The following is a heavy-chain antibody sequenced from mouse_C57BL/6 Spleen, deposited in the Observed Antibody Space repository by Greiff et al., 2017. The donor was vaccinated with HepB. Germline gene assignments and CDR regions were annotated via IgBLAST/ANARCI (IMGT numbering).Heavy chain of an antibody. Sequence: EVQLVESGGGLVKPGGSLKLSCAASGFTFSDYGMHWVRQAPEKGLEWVAYISSGSSTIYYADTVKGRFTISRDKAKNTLFLQMTSLRSEDTAMYYCARPGSREDLYYFDDWGKGTTLPVS. D-gene: IGHD1-1*01. J-gene: IGHJ2*01. CDR1: GFTFSDYG. CDR2: ISSGSSTI. CDR3: ARPGSREDLYYFDD. V-gene: IGHV5-17*01.